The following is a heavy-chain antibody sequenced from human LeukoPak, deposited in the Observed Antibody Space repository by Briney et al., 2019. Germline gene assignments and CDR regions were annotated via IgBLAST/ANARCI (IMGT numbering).Heavy chain of an antibody. D-gene: IGHD1-1*01. CDR2: INSDGSST. J-gene: IGHJ4*02. Sequence: TGGSLRLSCAVSGFTFSSYWLHWVRQAPGKGLVWVSRINSDGSSTSYADSVKGRFSISRDNAKNTLYLQMNSLRVEDTAVYYCARTSPWRPPRWGQGTLVTVSS. CDR1: GFTFSSYW. CDR3: ARTSPWRPPR. V-gene: IGHV3-74*01.